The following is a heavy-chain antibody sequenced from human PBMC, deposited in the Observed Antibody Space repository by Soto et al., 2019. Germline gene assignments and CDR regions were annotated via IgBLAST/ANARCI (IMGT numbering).Heavy chain of an antibody. Sequence: VNVSCKASGGTFRSYAISWVRQAPGQGLEWMGGIIPIFGTANYAQKFQGRVTITADESTSTAYMELSSLRSEDTAVYYCARMAVAGTVGPFDYWGQGTLVTVSS. V-gene: IGHV1-69*13. CDR1: GGTFRSYA. CDR2: IIPIFGTA. CDR3: ARMAVAGTVGPFDY. D-gene: IGHD6-19*01. J-gene: IGHJ4*02.